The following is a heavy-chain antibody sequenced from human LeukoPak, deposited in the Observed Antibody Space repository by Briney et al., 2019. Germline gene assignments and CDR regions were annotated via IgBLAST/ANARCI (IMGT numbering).Heavy chain of an antibody. Sequence: PGGSLRLSCAASGFTFSSYAMHWVRQAPGKGLEWVAVISYDGSNKYYADSVKGRFTISRDNSKNTLYLQMNSLRAEDTAVYYCVRDRGYSTFDYWGQGTLVIVSS. CDR1: GFTFSSYA. V-gene: IGHV3-30*01. J-gene: IGHJ4*02. CDR3: VRDRGYSTFDY. D-gene: IGHD4-23*01. CDR2: ISYDGSNK.